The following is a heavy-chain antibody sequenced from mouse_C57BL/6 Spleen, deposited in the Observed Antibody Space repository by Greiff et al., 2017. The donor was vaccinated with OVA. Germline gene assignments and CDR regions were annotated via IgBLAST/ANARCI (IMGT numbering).Heavy chain of an antibody. CDR1: GYTFTSYW. CDR2: IDPNSGGT. CDR3: ARGWSTRVVDYYAMDY. J-gene: IGHJ4*01. Sequence: QVQLQQPGAELVKPGASVKLSCKASGYTFTSYWMHWVKQRPGRGLEWIGRIDPNSGGTKYNEKLKSKATLTVDKPSNTAYMQLSSLTSAGSAVYYCARGWSTRVVDYYAMDYWGQGTSVTVSS. D-gene: IGHD1-1*01. V-gene: IGHV1-72*01.